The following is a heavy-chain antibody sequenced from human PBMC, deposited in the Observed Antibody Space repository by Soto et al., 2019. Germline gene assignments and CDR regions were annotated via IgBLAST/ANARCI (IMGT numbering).Heavy chain of an antibody. CDR3: ARLALRFHGAFDI. V-gene: IGHV4-34*01. D-gene: IGHD3-3*01. CDR2: INHSGST. Sequence: QVQLQQWGAGLLKPSETLSLTCAVYGGSFSGYYWSWIRQPPGKGLEWIGEINHSGSTNYNPSLKGRVTISVDTAKNQFSLKLSSVTAADTAVYYCARLALRFHGAFDIWGQGTMDTVSS. CDR1: GGSFSGYY. J-gene: IGHJ3*02.